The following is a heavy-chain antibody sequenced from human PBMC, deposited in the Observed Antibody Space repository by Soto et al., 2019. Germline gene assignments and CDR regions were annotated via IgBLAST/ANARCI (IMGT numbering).Heavy chain of an antibody. D-gene: IGHD3-10*01. V-gene: IGHV3-30-3*01. J-gene: IGHJ4*02. CDR1: GFMFSDYA. Sequence: QVQLVESGGGVVQPGRSLRLSCAASGFMFSDYAMHWVRQAPGKGPEWVSIVSYDGSTEHYADSVTGRFTISRDNSKNTVYLQMASLRPEDTAVYSCARARGSGSLLIDYWCWGTRVTVSS. CDR3: ARARGSGSLLIDY. CDR2: VSYDGSTE.